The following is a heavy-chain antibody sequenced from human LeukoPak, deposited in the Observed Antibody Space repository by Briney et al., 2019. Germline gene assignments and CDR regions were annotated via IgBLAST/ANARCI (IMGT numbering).Heavy chain of an antibody. D-gene: IGHD2-2*01. Sequence: ASVKVSCKASGYTFTGYYMHWVRQAPGQGLEWMGWINPNSGGTNYAQKFQGRVTMTRDTSISTAYMELSRLRSDDTAVYYCARGNRLGYCSSTSCQPADYWGQGTLVTVSS. CDR2: INPNSGGT. V-gene: IGHV1-2*02. J-gene: IGHJ4*02. CDR3: ARGNRLGYCSSTSCQPADY. CDR1: GYTFTGYY.